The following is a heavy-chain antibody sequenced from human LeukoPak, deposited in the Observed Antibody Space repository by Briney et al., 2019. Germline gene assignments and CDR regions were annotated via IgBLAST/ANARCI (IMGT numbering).Heavy chain of an antibody. Sequence: PSETLSLTCTVSGGSISTYYWSWIRQRPGKGLEWIGYIYYSGSTNYNPSLKSRVTISVDTSKNQFSLKLSSVTAADTAVYYCARHVGNSGSGSYLTYFDYWGQGTLVTVSS. CDR1: GGSISTYY. D-gene: IGHD3-10*01. CDR3: ARHVGNSGSGSYLTYFDY. CDR2: IYYSGST. J-gene: IGHJ4*02. V-gene: IGHV4-59*08.